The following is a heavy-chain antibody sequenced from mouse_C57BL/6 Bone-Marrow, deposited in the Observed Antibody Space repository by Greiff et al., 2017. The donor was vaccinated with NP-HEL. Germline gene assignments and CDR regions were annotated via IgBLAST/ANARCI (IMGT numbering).Heavy chain of an antibody. CDR3: AIPAYYCGSSLFDY. J-gene: IGHJ2*01. CDR2: ILPGSGST. CDR1: GYTFTGYW. Sequence: QVQLQQSGAELMKPGASVKLSCKATGYTFTGYWIEWVKQRPGHGLEWIGEILPGSGSTNYNEKFKGKATFTADTSSNTAYMHLSSLTTEDSAIYYCAIPAYYCGSSLFDYWGQGTTLTVSS. V-gene: IGHV1-9*01. D-gene: IGHD1-1*01.